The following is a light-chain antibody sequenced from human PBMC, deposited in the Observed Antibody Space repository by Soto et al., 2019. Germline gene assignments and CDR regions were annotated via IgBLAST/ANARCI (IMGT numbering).Light chain of an antibody. V-gene: IGLV2-23*02. J-gene: IGLJ1*01. Sequence: QSALTQPASVSGSPGQSITISCTGTSSDIGSYTLVSWYQQHPGKAPKVMIYEVDKWPSGVSTRFSGSRSGNTASLTISGLQAEDEAHYFCCSYAGGFTYVFGTGTKVTVL. CDR1: SSDIGSYTL. CDR2: EVD. CDR3: CSYAGGFTYV.